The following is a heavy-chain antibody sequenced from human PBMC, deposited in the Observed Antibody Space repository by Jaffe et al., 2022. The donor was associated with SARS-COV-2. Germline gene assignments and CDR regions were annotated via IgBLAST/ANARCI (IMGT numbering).Heavy chain of an antibody. Sequence: EVQLLESGGSLGQPGESLRLSCVASGFSFDYYVMSWVRQAPGKGLEWVSSISGSGGDRYYAESVKGRFTISRDNSKNTVYLQMNSLRVEDTAIYFCARDHNYYYDMDVWGQGTTVTVSS. J-gene: IGHJ6*02. CDR3: ARDHNYYYDMDV. CDR2: ISGSGGDR. V-gene: IGHV3-23*01. CDR1: GFSFDYYV.